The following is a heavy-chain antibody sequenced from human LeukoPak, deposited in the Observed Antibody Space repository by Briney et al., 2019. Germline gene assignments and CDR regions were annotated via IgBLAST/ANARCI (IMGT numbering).Heavy chain of an antibody. CDR3: AKEDIVVVPAAMNFDY. CDR1: GFTFSSYG. Sequence: AGGSLRLSCAASGFTFSSYGMRWVRQAPGKGLEWVAFIRYDGSNKYYADSVKGRFTISRDNSKNTLYLQMSSLRAEDTAVYYCAKEDIVVVPAAMNFDYWGQGTLVTVSS. CDR2: IRYDGSNK. V-gene: IGHV3-30*02. D-gene: IGHD2-2*01. J-gene: IGHJ4*02.